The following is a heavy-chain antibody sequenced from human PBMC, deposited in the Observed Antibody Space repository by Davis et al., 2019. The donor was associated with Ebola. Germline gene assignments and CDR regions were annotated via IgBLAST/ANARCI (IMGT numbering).Heavy chain of an antibody. Sequence: PGGSLRLSCAASGFTFSNAWMSWVRQAPGKGLEWVGRIKTKTDGGTTDYAAPVKGRFTISRDDSKNTLFLQMTSLKTEDTAVFYCTTRVWLRDAFDIWGQGTMVTVSS. CDR2: IKTKTDGGTT. CDR3: TTRVWLRDAFDI. J-gene: IGHJ3*02. V-gene: IGHV3-15*01. CDR1: GFTFSNAW. D-gene: IGHD5-18*01.